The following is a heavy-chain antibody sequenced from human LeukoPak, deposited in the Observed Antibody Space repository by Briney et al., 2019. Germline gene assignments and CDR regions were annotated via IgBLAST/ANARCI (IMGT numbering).Heavy chain of an antibody. CDR3: ATASRGSSGHYSDY. Sequence: GGSLRLSCAASGLSFSSYAMRWVRQAPGKGLEWVSSISGSTYYADSVKGRFTISRDNSKNTQYLQMDRLRAEDTAVYYCATASRGSSGHYSDYWGQGTLVSVSS. CDR2: ISGST. V-gene: IGHV3-23*01. J-gene: IGHJ4*02. CDR1: GLSFSSYA. D-gene: IGHD3-22*01.